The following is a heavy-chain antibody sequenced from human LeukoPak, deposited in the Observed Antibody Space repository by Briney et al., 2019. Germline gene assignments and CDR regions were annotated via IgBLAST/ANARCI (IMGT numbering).Heavy chain of an antibody. V-gene: IGHV4-39*07. D-gene: IGHD3-22*01. CDR2: IYYSGST. CDR1: GGSISSSSYY. J-gene: IGHJ4*02. Sequence: SETLSLTCTVSGGSISSSSYYWGWIRQPPGKGLEWIGSIYYSGSTYYNPSLKSRVTISVDTSKNQFSLKLSSVTAADTAVYYCARDGSRNYYDSSGTADYWGQGTLVTVSS. CDR3: ARDGSRNYYDSSGTADY.